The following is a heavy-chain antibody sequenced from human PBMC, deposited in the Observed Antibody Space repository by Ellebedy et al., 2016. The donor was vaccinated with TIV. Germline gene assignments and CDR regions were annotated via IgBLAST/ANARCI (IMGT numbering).Heavy chain of an antibody. Sequence: MPSETLSLTCTVSGDSMRTYYWGWIRQPPGKGLEWIGNIYYSGSTDYNPSLKSRVTISVDTSKKQFSLKLSSVTAEDTAVYYCARFFESGSTGDYWGQGTLVTVSS. V-gene: IGHV4-59*08. D-gene: IGHD3-10*01. CDR1: GDSMRTYY. CDR2: IYYSGST. CDR3: ARFFESGSTGDY. J-gene: IGHJ4*02.